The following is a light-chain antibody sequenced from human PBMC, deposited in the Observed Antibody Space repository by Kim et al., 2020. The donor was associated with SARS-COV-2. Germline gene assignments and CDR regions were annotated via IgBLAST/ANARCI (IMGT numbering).Light chain of an antibody. CDR3: QQLNSYPRT. CDR1: QGINNY. Sequence: GSVGDRVTITCRASQGINNYLAWYQQKPEKAPTLLVYTTSTLQSGVSTRVSGSGSGTDFTLTISSLQPEDSATYYCQQLNSYPRTFGGGTKVDIK. J-gene: IGKJ4*01. CDR2: TTS. V-gene: IGKV1-9*01.